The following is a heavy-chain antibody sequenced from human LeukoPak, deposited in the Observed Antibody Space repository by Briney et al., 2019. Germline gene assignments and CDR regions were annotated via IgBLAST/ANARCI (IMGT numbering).Heavy chain of an antibody. J-gene: IGHJ4*02. V-gene: IGHV3-30-3*01. Sequence: PGRSLRLSCAASGFTFSSYAMHWVRQAPGKGLEWVAVISYDGSNKYYAGSVKGRFTISRDNSKNTLYLQMNSLRAEDTAVYYCARDQGYGSDFDYWGQGTLVTVSS. CDR3: ARDQGYGSDFDY. CDR1: GFTFSSYA. CDR2: ISYDGSNK. D-gene: IGHD3-10*01.